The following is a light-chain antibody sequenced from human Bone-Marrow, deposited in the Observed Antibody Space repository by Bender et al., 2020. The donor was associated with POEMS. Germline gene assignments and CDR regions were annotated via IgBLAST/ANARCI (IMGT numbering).Light chain of an antibody. V-gene: IGLV2-14*03. Sequence: QSALTQPASVSGSPGQSITISCTGTSSDVGGYNYVSWYQQHPGKAPKLMICDVSNRPSGVSNRFSGSKSGNTASLTISGLQAEDEAHYYCSSYTSSTTWVFGGGTKLTVL. CDR3: SSYTSSTTWV. CDR2: DVS. CDR1: SSDVGGYNY. J-gene: IGLJ3*02.